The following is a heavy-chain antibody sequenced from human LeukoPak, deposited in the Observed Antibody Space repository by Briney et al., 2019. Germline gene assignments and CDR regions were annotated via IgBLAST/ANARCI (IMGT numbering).Heavy chain of an antibody. J-gene: IGHJ6*02. CDR1: GFTVSSNY. Sequence: PGGSLRLSCAASGFTVSSNYMSWVRQAPGKGLEWVSDIYSGGSTYYADSVKGRFTISRDNSKNTLYLQMNSLRAEDTAVYYCAREVASGYYYGMDVWGQGTTVTVSS. CDR3: AREVASGYYYGMDV. D-gene: IGHD2-15*01. V-gene: IGHV3-53*01. CDR2: IYSGGST.